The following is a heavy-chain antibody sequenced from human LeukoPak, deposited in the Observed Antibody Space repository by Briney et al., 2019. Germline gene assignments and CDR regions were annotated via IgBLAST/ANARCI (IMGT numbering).Heavy chain of an antibody. J-gene: IGHJ4*02. V-gene: IGHV4-38-2*02. CDR1: GYSISSGYY. CDR2: MYYGGST. Sequence: SETLSLTCTVSGYSISSGYYWGWIRQPPGKGLEWIGNIGNMYYGGSTKYSPSLKSRVTISGDSSKNQFSLKLTSVTAADTAVYYCARDHSTGIDYWGQGTLVTVSS. D-gene: IGHD2/OR15-2a*01. CDR3: ARDHSTGIDY.